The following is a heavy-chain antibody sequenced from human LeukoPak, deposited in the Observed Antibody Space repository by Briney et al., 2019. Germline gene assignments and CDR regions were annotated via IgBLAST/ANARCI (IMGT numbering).Heavy chain of an antibody. D-gene: IGHD2-2*01. Sequence: GGSLRLSCAASGLTVSSNYMSWVRQAPGKGLEWVSVIYSGGSTYYADSVKGRFTISRDNSKNTLYLQMNSLRAEDTAVYYCARGQEGYCSSTSCSRSIDYWGQGTLVTVPS. V-gene: IGHV3-53*01. CDR2: IYSGGST. J-gene: IGHJ4*02. CDR1: GLTVSSNY. CDR3: ARGQEGYCSSTSCSRSIDY.